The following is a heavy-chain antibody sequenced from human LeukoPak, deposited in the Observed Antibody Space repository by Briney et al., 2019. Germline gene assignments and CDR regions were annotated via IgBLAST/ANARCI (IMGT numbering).Heavy chain of an antibody. D-gene: IGHD3-3*01. V-gene: IGHV1-18*01. CDR3: ARVGHPNPTYYDFWSGHLSNNNWFDP. Sequence: ASVKVSCKASGYTFTSYGISWVRQAPGQGLEWMGWISAYNGNTNYAQKLQGRVTMTTDTSTSTAYMELRSLRSDDTAVYYCARVGHPNPTYYDFWSGHLSNNNWFDPWGQGTLVTVSS. CDR1: GYTFTSYG. CDR2: ISAYNGNT. J-gene: IGHJ5*02.